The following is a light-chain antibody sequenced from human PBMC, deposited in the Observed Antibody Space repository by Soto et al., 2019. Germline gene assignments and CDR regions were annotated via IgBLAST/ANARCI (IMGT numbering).Light chain of an antibody. V-gene: IGLV2-14*03. J-gene: IGLJ2*01. CDR2: DVI. CDR3: SSYTTTSTLVV. Sequence: QSVLTQPASVSGSPGQSITISCTGTSGDVGAYNYVSWYQHHPGRAPKLMIFDVIYRPSGVSTRFSGSKSGNTASLTISGLQAEDEADYYGSSYTTTSTLVVFGGGTQLTVL. CDR1: SGDVGAYNY.